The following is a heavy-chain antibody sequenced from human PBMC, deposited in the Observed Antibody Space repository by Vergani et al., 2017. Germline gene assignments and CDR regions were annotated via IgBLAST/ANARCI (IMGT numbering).Heavy chain of an antibody. CDR2: ISGNNDDV. CDR1: GITFWKFG. V-gene: IGHV3-21*01. CDR3: VRDVRVSRT. J-gene: IGHJ3*01. Sequence: EVQMVESGGGLVKPGGSLRLSCEASGITFWKFGMHWVRQGPGKGLEWVSSISGNNDDVYYADSVKGRFTISRDNAKNSLYLDMSSLRAEDTAVYYCVRDVRVSRTWGQGTLVAVSS.